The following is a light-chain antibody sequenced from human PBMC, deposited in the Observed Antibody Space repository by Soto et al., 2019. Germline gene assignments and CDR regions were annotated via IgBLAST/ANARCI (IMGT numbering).Light chain of an antibody. CDR1: QSISSW. CDR3: QQYDNYPLT. J-gene: IGKJ4*01. Sequence: DIQMTQSPYTLCASVGERVALTCLASQSISSWLAWYQQKPGKAPKLLIYKASSLESGVPSRFSGSGSGTEFTLTISSLQPDDFATYYCQQYDNYPLTFGGGTKVDIK. V-gene: IGKV1-5*03. CDR2: KAS.